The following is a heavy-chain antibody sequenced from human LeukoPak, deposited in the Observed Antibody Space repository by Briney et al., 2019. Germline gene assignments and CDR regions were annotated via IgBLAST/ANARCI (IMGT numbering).Heavy chain of an antibody. CDR2: IYYIGRT. V-gene: IGHV4-59*08. Sequence: PSETLSLTCTVSGGSIANHYWTWIRQPPGKGLEWIGYIYYIGRTQYNPSLKSRVTISLDTSKDQVSLRLNSVTAADTSMYYCASCSGTDCYWYFDLWGRGTLVTVSS. J-gene: IGHJ2*01. CDR1: GGSIANHY. D-gene: IGHD1/OR15-1a*01. CDR3: ASCSGTDCYWYFDL.